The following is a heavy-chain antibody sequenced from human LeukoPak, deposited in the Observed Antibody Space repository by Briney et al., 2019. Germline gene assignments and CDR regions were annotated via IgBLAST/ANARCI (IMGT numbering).Heavy chain of an antibody. Sequence: GGSLRLSCAASGFTFSSYGMSWVRQAPGKGLEWVSVISGSGGSTFYADSVKGRFTISRDNSKNTLNLQMNSLRAEDTAVYYCTKAPYSSSWNFDYWGQGTLVTVSS. J-gene: IGHJ4*02. CDR1: GFTFSSYG. CDR2: ISGSGGST. D-gene: IGHD6-6*01. CDR3: TKAPYSSSWNFDY. V-gene: IGHV3-23*01.